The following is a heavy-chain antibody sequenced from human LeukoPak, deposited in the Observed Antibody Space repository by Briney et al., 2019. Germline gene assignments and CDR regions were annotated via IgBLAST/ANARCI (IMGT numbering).Heavy chain of an antibody. J-gene: IGHJ4*02. CDR1: GFTFSSYW. Sequence: GGSLRLSCAASGFTFSSYWMSWVRQAPGKGLEWVANIKQDGSEKNYVNSVKGRFTISRDNAHNSLCLQMNSLRAEDTAVYYCARDDVGYSYGCHWGQGTLVTVSS. CDR3: ARDDVGYSYGCH. CDR2: IKQDGSEK. V-gene: IGHV3-7*03. D-gene: IGHD5-18*01.